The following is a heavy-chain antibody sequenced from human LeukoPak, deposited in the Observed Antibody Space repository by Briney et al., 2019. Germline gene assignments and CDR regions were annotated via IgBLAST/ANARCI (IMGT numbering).Heavy chain of an antibody. D-gene: IGHD5-18*01. Sequence: KFQGRVTTTRDTSASTAYMELSSLRSEDTAVYYCATSDTAIDYWGQGTLVTVSS. V-gene: IGHV1-3*01. J-gene: IGHJ4*02. CDR3: ATSDTAIDY.